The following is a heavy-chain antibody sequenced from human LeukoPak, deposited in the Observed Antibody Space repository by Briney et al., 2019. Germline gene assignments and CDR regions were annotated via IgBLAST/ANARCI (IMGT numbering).Heavy chain of an antibody. Sequence: PGGSLRLSCAASGFTFSVSAMHWVRQASGKGLEWVGRIRSKANNYATEYDASVKGRFTISRDDSKNAAYLQMNSLRTEDTAVYYCTQSNYWGQEALVTVSS. V-gene: IGHV3-73*01. CDR3: TQSNY. CDR2: IRSKANNYAT. CDR1: GFTFSVSA. J-gene: IGHJ4*02.